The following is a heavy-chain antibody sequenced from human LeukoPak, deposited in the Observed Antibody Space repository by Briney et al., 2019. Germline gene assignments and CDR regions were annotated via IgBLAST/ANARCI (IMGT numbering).Heavy chain of an antibody. V-gene: IGHV6-1*01. CDR2: TYYMSKWYN. D-gene: IGHD2-8*02. Sequence: SQTLSLTCAISGDGVSSNSAGWNWIRQSPSRGLEWLGRTYYMSKWYNDYAVSVKSRITINPDTSKNQFSLQLNSVTPEDTAVYFCARDQSWTTGFDIWGQGTVVTVSS. CDR1: GDGVSSNSAG. J-gene: IGHJ3*02. CDR3: ARDQSWTTGFDI.